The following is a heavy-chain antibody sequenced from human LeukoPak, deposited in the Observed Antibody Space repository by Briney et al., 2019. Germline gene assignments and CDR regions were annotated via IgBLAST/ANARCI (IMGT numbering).Heavy chain of an antibody. V-gene: IGHV1-2*04. D-gene: IGHD6-13*01. CDR1: GYTFTGYY. Sequence: ASVKVSCKASGYTFTGYYMHWVRQAPGQGLEWMGWINPNSGGTNYAQKFRGWVTMTRDTSISTAYMELSRQRSDDTAVYYCARGTTAAGAKDYFDYWGQGTLVTVSS. J-gene: IGHJ4*02. CDR3: ARGTTAAGAKDYFDY. CDR2: INPNSGGT.